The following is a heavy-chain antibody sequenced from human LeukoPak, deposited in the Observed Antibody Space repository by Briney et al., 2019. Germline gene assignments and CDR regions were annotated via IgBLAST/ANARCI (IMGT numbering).Heavy chain of an antibody. CDR2: INHSGST. J-gene: IGHJ6*02. Sequence: SETLSLTCAVYGGSFSGYYWSWNRQPPGKGLEWIGEINHSGSTNYNPSLKSRVTISVDTSKNQFSLKRSSVTAADTAVYYCARDRNAGYYYYGMDVWGQGTTVTVSS. CDR3: ARDRNAGYYYYGMDV. V-gene: IGHV4-34*01. CDR1: GGSFSGYY.